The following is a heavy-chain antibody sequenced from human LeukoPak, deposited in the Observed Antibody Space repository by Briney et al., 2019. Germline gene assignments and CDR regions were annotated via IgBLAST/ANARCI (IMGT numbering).Heavy chain of an antibody. J-gene: IGHJ4*02. CDR1: GFAFSAYW. CDR2: INEDATTI. V-gene: IGHV3-74*01. Sequence: PGGSLRLSCAASGFAFSAYWMHWGRQAPGKGLEWVARINEDATTITYADSVRGRFIISRDNSKKSLYLQMNNVRAEDTAVYYCVRDLIFVWTPGDDFDFWGQGTLVIVSS. D-gene: IGHD3-3*01. CDR3: VRDLIFVWTPGDDFDF.